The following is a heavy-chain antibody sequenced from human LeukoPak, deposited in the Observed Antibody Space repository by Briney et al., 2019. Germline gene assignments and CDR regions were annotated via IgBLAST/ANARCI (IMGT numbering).Heavy chain of an antibody. J-gene: IGHJ4*02. CDR2: IYHSGST. CDR3: ARETAAGTFDY. CDR1: GGSISSGGYS. V-gene: IGHV4-30-2*01. D-gene: IGHD6-13*01. Sequence: SETLSLTCAVSGGSISSGGYSWSWIRQPPGEGLEWIGYIYHSGSTYYNPSLKSRVTISVDRSKNQFSLKLSSVTAADTAVYYCARETAAGTFDYWGQGTLVTVSS.